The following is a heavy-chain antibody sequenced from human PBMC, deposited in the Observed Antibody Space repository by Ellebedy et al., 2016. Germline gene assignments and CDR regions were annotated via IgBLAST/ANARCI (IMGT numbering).Heavy chain of an antibody. J-gene: IGHJ4*02. V-gene: IGHV3-7*01. CDR3: ARVPRGPDY. Sequence: GESLKISXAASGFTFSTYWLSWVRQAPGKGLEWVATIKQDGSEKYYVDSVKGRFTISRDNAKNSVYLHMNSLRAEDTAVYYCARVPRGPDYWGQGTLVTVSS. CDR2: IKQDGSEK. D-gene: IGHD3-10*01. CDR1: GFTFSTYW.